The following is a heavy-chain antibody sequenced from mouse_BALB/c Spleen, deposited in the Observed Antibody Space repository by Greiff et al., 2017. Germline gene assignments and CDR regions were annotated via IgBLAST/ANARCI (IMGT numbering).Heavy chain of an antibody. V-gene: IGHV1S137*01. CDR2: ISTYYGDA. CDR1: GYTFTDYA. CDR3: ARSGYYLEY. D-gene: IGHD4-1*01. J-gene: IGHJ2*01. Sequence: VQLQQSGAELVRPGVSVKISCKGSGYTFTDYAMHWVKQSHAKSLEWIGVISTYYGDASYNQKFKGKATMTVDKSSNTAYMQLSSLTSEDSAVYYCARSGYYLEYWGQGTTLTVSS.